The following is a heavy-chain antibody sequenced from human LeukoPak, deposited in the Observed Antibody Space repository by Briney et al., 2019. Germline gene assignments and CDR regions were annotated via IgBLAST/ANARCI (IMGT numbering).Heavy chain of an antibody. J-gene: IGHJ4*02. V-gene: IGHV3-53*01. Sequence: GGSLRLSCAASGFTVSSNYMAWVRQAPGKGLEWVSPIYSGGSTYYTDSVKGRFSVSRDISKNTVYLQMNSLRVEDAAVYFCARGSGWYDYWGQGTLVTVSS. CDR2: IYSGGST. CDR3: ARGSGWYDY. CDR1: GFTVSSNY. D-gene: IGHD6-19*01.